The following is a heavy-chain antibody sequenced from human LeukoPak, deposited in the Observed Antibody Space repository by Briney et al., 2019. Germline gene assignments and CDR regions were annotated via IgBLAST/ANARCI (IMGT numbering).Heavy chain of an antibody. CDR2: IRYDGSNK. CDR3: AKAHFSSTSCYIGFDY. Sequence: GGSLSLSCAASGFTFSSYGMHWVRQAPGQGLEGVAYIRYDGSNKYYADSGKGRFTISRDNSKNTLYLQMNSLRAEDTAVYYCAKAHFSSTSCYIGFDYWGQGTLVTVSS. CDR1: GFTFSSYG. J-gene: IGHJ4*02. D-gene: IGHD2-2*02. V-gene: IGHV3-30*02.